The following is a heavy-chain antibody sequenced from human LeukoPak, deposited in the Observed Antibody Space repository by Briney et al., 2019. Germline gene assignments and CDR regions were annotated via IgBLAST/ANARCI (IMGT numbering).Heavy chain of an antibody. CDR2: INPSNGGT. CDR1: GYTFTGYY. CDR3: TREGPGSDWATFDS. J-gene: IGHJ4*02. Sequence: ASVKVSCKDSGYTFTGYYMHWVRQAPGQGLEWMGRINPSNGGTNYAQKFQGRVTMIRDTSISTVYMELSRLTSDDTAVYYCTREGPGSDWATFDSWGQGALVTVSS. V-gene: IGHV1-2*06. D-gene: IGHD6-19*01.